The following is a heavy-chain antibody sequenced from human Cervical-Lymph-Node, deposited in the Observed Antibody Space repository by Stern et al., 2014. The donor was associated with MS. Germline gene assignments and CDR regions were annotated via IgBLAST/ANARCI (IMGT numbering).Heavy chain of an antibody. V-gene: IGHV1-69*14. CDR1: GVTFSRYV. D-gene: IGHD3-16*01. J-gene: IGHJ5*02. CDR3: ATVAQLWRSWFDP. CDR2: IVPIHGTS. Sequence: QDQLVQSGAEVKRPGSSVKVSCKASGVTFSRYVISWVRQAPGQGLEWMGGIVPIHGTSNYAEKFKDRVTISADKLTNTTYLEMTSLRSDDTAVYYCATVAQLWRSWFDPWGQGTLVTVSS.